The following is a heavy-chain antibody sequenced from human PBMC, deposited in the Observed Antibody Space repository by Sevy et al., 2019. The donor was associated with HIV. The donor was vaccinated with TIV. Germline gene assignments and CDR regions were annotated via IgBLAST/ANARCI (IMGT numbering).Heavy chain of an antibody. CDR2: IYNGGTT. V-gene: IGHV4-39*01. J-gene: IGHJ4*02. D-gene: IGHD6-19*01. Sequence: SETLSLTCSVSGASMRSSHYWGWIRQPPGKGLDWTGSIYNGGTTYYAPSFKTRLTMAIDTSKNQFSLKLISVTAADTAVYYCARLPQWLGLSFDSWGPGTLVTVSS. CDR3: ARLPQWLGLSFDS. CDR1: GASMRSSHY.